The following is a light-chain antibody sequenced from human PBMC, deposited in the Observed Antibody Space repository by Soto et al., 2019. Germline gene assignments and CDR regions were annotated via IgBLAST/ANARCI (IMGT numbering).Light chain of an antibody. CDR2: SAS. Sequence: ENVLTQSPGTLSLSPGERATLSCRASQSVTSSYLAWYQQKPDQAPRLLIYSASSRATGVPDRFSGSGSATDFTLTISRVEPEDFAVYYCQQYGSSRNTFGQGTKVDIK. J-gene: IGKJ2*01. CDR1: QSVTSSY. CDR3: QQYGSSRNT. V-gene: IGKV3-20*01.